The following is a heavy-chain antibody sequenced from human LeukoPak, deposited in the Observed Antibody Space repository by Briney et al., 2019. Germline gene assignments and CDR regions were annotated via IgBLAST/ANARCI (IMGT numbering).Heavy chain of an antibody. CDR1: AFTFSSYQ. CDR3: ARAFGELSWFDP. J-gene: IGHJ5*02. CDR2: ISISGSTI. Sequence: GGSLRLSCAASAFTFSSYQMNWVRQAPGKGLEWVSYISISGSTIYYADSVKGRFTISRDNAKNSLYLQMSSLRAEDTAVYYCARAFGELSWFDPWGQGTLVTVSS. V-gene: IGHV3-48*03. D-gene: IGHD3-10*01.